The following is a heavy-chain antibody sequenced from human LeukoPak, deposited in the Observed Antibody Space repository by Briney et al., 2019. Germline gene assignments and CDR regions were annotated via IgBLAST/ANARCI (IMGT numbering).Heavy chain of an antibody. Sequence: PGGSLRLSCAASGFTFSRYWMHWVRQAPGKGLILISRISPDGSTPLYAASVKGRFTISRDNAKNTLYLQMNSLGAEETALYYCTTPLLSTRHTLRDSWGQGAPVTVSS. CDR3: TTPLLSTRHTLRDS. D-gene: IGHD2-15*01. CDR1: GFTFSRYW. J-gene: IGHJ4*02. V-gene: IGHV3-74*03. CDR2: ISPDGSTP.